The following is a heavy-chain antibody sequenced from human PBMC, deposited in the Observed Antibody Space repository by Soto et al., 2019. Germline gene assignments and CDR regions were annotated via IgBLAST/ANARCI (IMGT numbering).Heavy chain of an antibody. CDR1: GISLSTSGVG. Sequence: SGPTLVNPTQTLTLTCTLSGISLSTSGVGVGWIRQRPGKALEWLALVSWHDEKRYSPSLKIRLTITKDTSKSQVVLTMTNMDPVDTATYCCAHSDIAAAGTTPFDIRGQGTMVTVSS. J-gene: IGHJ3*02. CDR2: VSWHDEK. D-gene: IGHD6-13*01. CDR3: AHSDIAAAGTTPFDI. V-gene: IGHV2-5*01.